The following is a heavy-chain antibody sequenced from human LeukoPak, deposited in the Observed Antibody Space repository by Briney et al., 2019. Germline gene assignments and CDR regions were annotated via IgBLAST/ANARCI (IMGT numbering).Heavy chain of an antibody. J-gene: IGHJ4*02. Sequence: PSETLSLTCTVSGGSISSSSYYWGWIRQPPGKGLEWIGSIYYSGSTYYNPSLKSRVTISVDTYKNQFSLKLSSVTAADTAVYYCASLEQWLALFDYWGQGTLVTVSS. V-gene: IGHV4-39*01. CDR3: ASLEQWLALFDY. CDR2: IYYSGST. D-gene: IGHD6-19*01. CDR1: GGSISSSSYY.